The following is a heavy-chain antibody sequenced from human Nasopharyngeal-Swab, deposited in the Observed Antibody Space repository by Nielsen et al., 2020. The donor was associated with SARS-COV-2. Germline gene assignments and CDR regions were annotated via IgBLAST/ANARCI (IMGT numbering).Heavy chain of an antibody. D-gene: IGHD1-1*01. Sequence: RQAPGKGLQWIGNIYYSGSTYYNPSLKSRVTISVDTSKNQFSLKLSSVTAADTAVYYCARDRNFVWNGAVGLDYWGQGTLVTVSS. CDR3: ARDRNFVWNGAVGLDY. J-gene: IGHJ4*02. CDR2: IYYSGST. V-gene: IGHV4-39*07.